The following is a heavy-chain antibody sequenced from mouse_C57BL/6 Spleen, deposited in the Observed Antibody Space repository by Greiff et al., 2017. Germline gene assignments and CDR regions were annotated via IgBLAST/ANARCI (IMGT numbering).Heavy chain of an antibody. CDR1: GFTFSSYG. CDR3: ARQPSSWNCYAMGD. CDR2: ISSGGSYT. V-gene: IGHV5-6*01. D-gene: IGHD1-1*01. J-gene: IGHJ4*01. Sequence: EVMLVESGGDLVKPGGSLKLSCAAFGFTFSSYGMSWVRQTPDKRLEWVATISSGGSYTYYPDSVKGRFTISRDNAKNTLYLQMSSLKSEDTAMYYCARQPSSWNCYAMGDGGQGTSVTVSS.